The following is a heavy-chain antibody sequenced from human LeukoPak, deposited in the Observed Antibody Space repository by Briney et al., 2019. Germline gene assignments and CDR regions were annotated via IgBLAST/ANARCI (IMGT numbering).Heavy chain of an antibody. Sequence: GGSLRLSCAASGFTFSSYWMSWVRQAPGKGLEWVANIKQDGSEKYYVDSVKGRFTISRDNAKNSLYLQMNSLRAEDMAVYYCAREDRYSSSWYYYWGQGTLVTVSS. D-gene: IGHD6-13*01. CDR1: GFTFSSYW. J-gene: IGHJ4*02. CDR3: AREDRYSSSWYYY. V-gene: IGHV3-7*01. CDR2: IKQDGSEK.